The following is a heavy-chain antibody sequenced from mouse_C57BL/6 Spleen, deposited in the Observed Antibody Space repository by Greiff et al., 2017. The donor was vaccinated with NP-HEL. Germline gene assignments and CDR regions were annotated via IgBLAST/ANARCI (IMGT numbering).Heavy chain of an antibody. J-gene: IGHJ3*01. D-gene: IGHD1-1*01. CDR2: IYPGDGDT. CDR1: GYAFSSYW. CDR3: SRDPYYYGSSPFAY. Sequence: VQLQESGAELVKPGASVKISCKASGYAFSSYWMNWVKQRPGKGLEWIGQIYPGDGDTNYNGKFKGKATLTADKSSSTAYLQLSSLTSEDSAVYFYSRDPYYYGSSPFAYWGQGTLVTVSA. V-gene: IGHV1-80*01.